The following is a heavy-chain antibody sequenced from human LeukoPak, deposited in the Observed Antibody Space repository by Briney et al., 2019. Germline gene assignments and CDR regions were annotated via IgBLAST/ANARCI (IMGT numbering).Heavy chain of an antibody. CDR2: FDPEDGET. Sequence: ASVKVSCKVSGYTLTELSMHWVRQAPGKGLEWVGGFDPEDGETIYAQKFQGRVTMTEDTSTDTAYMELSSLRSEDTAVYYCATRAQWLVQVYFQHWGQGTLVTVSS. CDR1: GYTLTELS. V-gene: IGHV1-24*01. J-gene: IGHJ1*01. D-gene: IGHD6-19*01. CDR3: ATRAQWLVQVYFQH.